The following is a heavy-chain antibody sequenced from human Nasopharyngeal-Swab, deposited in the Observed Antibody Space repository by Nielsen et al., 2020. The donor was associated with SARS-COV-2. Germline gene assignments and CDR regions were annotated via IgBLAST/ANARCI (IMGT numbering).Heavy chain of an antibody. J-gene: IGHJ4*02. Sequence: GESLKISCAASGFTFSSYGIHWVRQAPGKGLEWVAVISYDGSNKYYGESVKGRFTISRDNSKNTLYLQMNSLRAEDTAVYYCAREHSSGWYYFDYWGRGMLVTVSS. D-gene: IGHD6-19*01. CDR2: ISYDGSNK. CDR1: GFTFSSYG. V-gene: IGHV3-30*03. CDR3: AREHSSGWYYFDY.